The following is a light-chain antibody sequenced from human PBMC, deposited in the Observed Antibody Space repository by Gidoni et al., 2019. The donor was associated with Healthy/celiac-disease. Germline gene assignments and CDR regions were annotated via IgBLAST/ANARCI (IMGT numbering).Light chain of an antibody. Sequence: DIVMTQSLDSLAVSLGERATINCKSSQSVLYSSNNKNYLAWYQQKPGQPPKLLIYWASTRESGVPDRFSGSGSGTDFTLTISSLQAEDVAVYYCQQYYSTLPYTFGQXTKLEIK. V-gene: IGKV4-1*01. CDR3: QQYYSTLPYT. CDR2: WAS. CDR1: QSVLYSSNNKNY. J-gene: IGKJ2*01.